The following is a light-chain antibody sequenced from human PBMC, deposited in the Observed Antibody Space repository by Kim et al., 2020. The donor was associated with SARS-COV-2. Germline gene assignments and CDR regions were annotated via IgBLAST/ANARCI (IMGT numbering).Light chain of an antibody. J-gene: IGKJ1*01. Sequence: DIQMNQSPSTLSASVGDRVTITCRASQSISSWLAWYQQKPGKAPQLLIYDAASLESGVPSRFSGSGSGTEFTLTISSLQPDDFATYYCQQYNSYPLTFGQGTKVDIK. CDR1: QSISSW. CDR3: QQYNSYPLT. V-gene: IGKV1-5*01. CDR2: DAA.